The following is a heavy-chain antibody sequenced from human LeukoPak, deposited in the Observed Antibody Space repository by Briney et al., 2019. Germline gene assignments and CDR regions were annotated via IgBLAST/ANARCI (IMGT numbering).Heavy chain of an antibody. J-gene: IGHJ4*02. CDR3: ARDLGVPNYDSSGSYFDY. D-gene: IGHD3-22*01. CDR2: IYTSGST. Sequence: PSETLSLTCTVSGGSIISYYWSWIRQPAGKGLEWIGRIYTSGSTNYNPSLKSRVTMSVDTSKNQFSLKLSSVTAADTAVYYCARDLGVPNYDSSGSYFDYWGQGTLVTVSS. V-gene: IGHV4-4*07. CDR1: GGSIISYY.